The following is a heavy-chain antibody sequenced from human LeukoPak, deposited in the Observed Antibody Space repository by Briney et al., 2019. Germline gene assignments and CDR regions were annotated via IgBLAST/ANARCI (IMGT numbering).Heavy chain of an antibody. CDR3: AREMGRYCSSTSCFHDAFDI. Sequence: ASVKVSCKASGYTFTSYGISWVRQAPGQGLEWMGWISGYNGNTNYAQKLQGRVTMTTDTSTSTAYMELRSLRSDDTAVYYCAREMGRYCSSTSCFHDAFDIWGQGTMVTVSS. D-gene: IGHD2-2*01. CDR2: ISGYNGNT. CDR1: GYTFTSYG. V-gene: IGHV1-18*01. J-gene: IGHJ3*02.